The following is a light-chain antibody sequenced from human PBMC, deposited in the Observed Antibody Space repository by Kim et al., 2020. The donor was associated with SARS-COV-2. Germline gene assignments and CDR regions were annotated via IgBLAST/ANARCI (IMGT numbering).Light chain of an antibody. CDR3: QDYGSSIT. Sequence: ENVLTQSPGTLSLSPGERATLSCRASQIVSSSNLGWYQQKPGQAPRLLIYRTSNRATGVPDRFSGSGSGTDFTLTIGRLEPEDFAVYYCQDYGSSITFGGGTRVEVK. J-gene: IGKJ4*01. CDR1: QIVSSSN. CDR2: RTS. V-gene: IGKV3-20*01.